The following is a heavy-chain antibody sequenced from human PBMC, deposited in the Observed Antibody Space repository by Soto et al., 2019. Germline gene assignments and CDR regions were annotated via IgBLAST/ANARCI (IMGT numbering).Heavy chain of an antibody. V-gene: IGHV1-69*01. D-gene: IGHD5-18*01. J-gene: IGHJ4*02. Sequence: QVKLVQSGAEVKKPGSSVKVSCKASGGTFSSYAISWVRQAPGQGLEWMGGIIPIFGTANYAQKFQGRVTITADESTSTAYMELSSLRSEDTAVYYCARDGDTAMPGTYYFDYWGQGTLVTVSS. CDR1: GGTFSSYA. CDR2: IIPIFGTA. CDR3: ARDGDTAMPGTYYFDY.